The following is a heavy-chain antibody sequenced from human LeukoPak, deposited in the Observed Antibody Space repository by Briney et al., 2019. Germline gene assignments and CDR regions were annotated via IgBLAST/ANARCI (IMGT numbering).Heavy chain of an antibody. CDR2: IIPIFGTA. Sequence: SVKVSCKASGGTFSSYAISWVRQAPGQGLEWMGGIIPIFGTANYAQKFQGRVTITADESTSTAYMELSSLRSEDTAVYYCAREGGGSSALSPFYYYYYMDVWGKGTTVTVSS. V-gene: IGHV1-69*13. CDR3: AREGGGSSALSPFYYYYYMDV. CDR1: GGTFSSYA. J-gene: IGHJ6*03. D-gene: IGHD6-6*01.